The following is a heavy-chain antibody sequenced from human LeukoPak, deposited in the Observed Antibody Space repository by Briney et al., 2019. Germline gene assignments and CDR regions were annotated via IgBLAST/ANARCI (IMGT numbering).Heavy chain of an antibody. J-gene: IGHJ6*03. Sequence: ASVKVSCKASGGTFSSYAISWVRQAPGQGLEWMGGIIPIFGTVNYAQKFQGRVTITADKSTSTAYMELSSLRSEDTAVYFCARSLFRFLEWSYRSYYYYYMDVWGKGTTVTVSS. CDR1: GGTFSSYA. CDR2: IIPIFGTV. D-gene: IGHD3-3*01. V-gene: IGHV1-69*06. CDR3: ARSLFRFLEWSYRSYYYYYMDV.